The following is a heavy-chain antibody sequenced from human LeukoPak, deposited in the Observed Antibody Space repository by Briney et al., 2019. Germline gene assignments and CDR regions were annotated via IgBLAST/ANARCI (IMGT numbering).Heavy chain of an antibody. D-gene: IGHD3-10*01. J-gene: IGHJ5*02. CDR2: IYYSGST. CDR1: GGSISSYY. CDR3: ARGAMVRGRVFDP. Sequence: PSETLSLTCTVSGGSISSYYWSWIRQPPGEGLEWIGYIYYSGSTNYNPSLKSRVTISVDTSKNQFSLKLSSVTAADTAVHYCARGAMVRGRVFDPWGQGTLVTVSS. V-gene: IGHV4-59*01.